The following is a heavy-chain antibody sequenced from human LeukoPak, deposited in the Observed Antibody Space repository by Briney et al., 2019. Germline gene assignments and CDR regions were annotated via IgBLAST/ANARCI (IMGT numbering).Heavy chain of an antibody. Sequence: SVKVSCKASGGTFSSYAISWVRQAPGQGLEWMGGIIPIFGTANYAQKFQGRVTITADESTSTAYMELSSLRSEDTAVYYCAREIADSSGYYYSFDYWGQGTLVTVSS. J-gene: IGHJ4*02. CDR3: AREIADSSGYYYSFDY. V-gene: IGHV1-69*13. CDR1: GGTFSSYA. D-gene: IGHD3-22*01. CDR2: IIPIFGTA.